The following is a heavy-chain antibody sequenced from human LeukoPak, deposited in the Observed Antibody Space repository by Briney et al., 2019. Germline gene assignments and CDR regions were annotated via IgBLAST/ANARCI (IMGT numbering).Heavy chain of an antibody. J-gene: IGHJ6*03. CDR2: INPNSGGT. CDR3: AREGYMDV. CDR1: GYTFTGYY. Sequence: VASVKVSYKASGYTFTGYYMHWVRQAPGQGLEWMGWINPNSGGTEYAQRFQGRVTMTRDTSLSTAYMELSSLKSDDTAVYYCAREGYMDVWGQGTTVTVSS. V-gene: IGHV1-2*02.